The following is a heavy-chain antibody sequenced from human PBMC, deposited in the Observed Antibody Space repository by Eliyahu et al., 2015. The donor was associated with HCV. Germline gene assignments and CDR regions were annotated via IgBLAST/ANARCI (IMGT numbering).Heavy chain of an antibody. V-gene: IGHV1-2*04. D-gene: IGHD2-15*01. CDR1: GYTFTDFY. J-gene: IGHJ4*02. CDR2: INPNSGNT. CDR3: ARGGFCRGRYCYPPFEY. Sequence: QVQLVQSGAEVKKPGASMKVSCXASGYTFTDFYIYWVRQAPGQGLELVGWINPNSGNTDYAQKFQDWVTMTRDTSINTAYMELRGLKSDDTAVYYCARGGFCRGRYCYPPFEYWGQGTLVTASS.